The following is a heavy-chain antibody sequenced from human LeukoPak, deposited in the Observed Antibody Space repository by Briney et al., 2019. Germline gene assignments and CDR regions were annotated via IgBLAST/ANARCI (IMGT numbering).Heavy chain of an antibody. Sequence: ASETLSLTCTVSGGSISSGGYYWSWIRQHPGQGLEWIGYIYYSGSTYYNPSLNSRVTISVDTSENQFSLKLSSVTAGDTAVYYCVRGAPLYGMDVWGQGTTVTVSS. V-gene: IGHV4-31*03. CDR2: IYYSGST. CDR1: GGSISSGGYY. CDR3: VRGAPLYGMDV. J-gene: IGHJ6*02.